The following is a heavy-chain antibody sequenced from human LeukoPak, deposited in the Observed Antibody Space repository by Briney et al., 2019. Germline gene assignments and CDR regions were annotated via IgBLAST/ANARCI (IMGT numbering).Heavy chain of an antibody. V-gene: IGHV4-34*01. CDR1: GGSFSSSY. J-gene: IGHJ4*02. Sequence: PSETLSLTCAVYGGSFSSSYWSWIRQPPGKGLEWIGEISHSGSTKYHPSLKSRVTISVDKSKNQFSLKLSSVTAADTAVYYCARGGIAVAGYFDYWGQGTLVTVSS. D-gene: IGHD6-19*01. CDR3: ARGGIAVAGYFDY. CDR2: ISHSGST.